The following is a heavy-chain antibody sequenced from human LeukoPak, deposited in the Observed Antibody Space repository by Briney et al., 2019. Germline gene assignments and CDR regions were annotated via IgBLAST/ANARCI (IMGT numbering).Heavy chain of an antibody. CDR1: GGTFSSYA. CDR3: ARGGASTPHYFDY. V-gene: IGHV1-69*04. J-gene: IGHJ4*02. D-gene: IGHD3-16*01. Sequence: ASVKVSCKASGGTFSSYAISWVRQAPGQGLEWMGRIIPILGIANYAQKFQGRVTITADKSTSTAYMELSSLRSEDTAVYYCARGGASTPHYFDYWGQGTLVTVSS. CDR2: IIPILGIA.